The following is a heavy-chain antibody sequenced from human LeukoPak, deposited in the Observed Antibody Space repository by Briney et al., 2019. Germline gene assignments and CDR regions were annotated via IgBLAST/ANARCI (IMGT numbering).Heavy chain of an antibody. Sequence: ASEKVSCKSSGYTFTSYYMYWVRQAPGQGLEWMGIINPSGGSTSYAQKFQGRVTMTRDTSTSTVYMELSSLRSEDTAVYYCARDDMVRGVMVSDWGQGTLVTVSS. D-gene: IGHD3-10*01. CDR1: GYTFTSYY. J-gene: IGHJ4*02. CDR3: ARDDMVRGVMVSD. V-gene: IGHV1-46*01. CDR2: INPSGGST.